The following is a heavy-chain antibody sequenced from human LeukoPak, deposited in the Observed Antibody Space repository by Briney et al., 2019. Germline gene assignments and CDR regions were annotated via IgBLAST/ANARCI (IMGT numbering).Heavy chain of an antibody. CDR3: ARKGAEAGMDV. D-gene: IGHD6-13*01. CDR1: GFTFGDTW. V-gene: IGHV3-30*19. Sequence: GGSLRLSCAASGFTFGDTWMYWVRQAPGKGLDWVAIISYDGSYKYYADSVKGRFTISRDNSNDTLYLQMNSLRADDSGKYYCARKGAEAGMDVWGQGTTVTVSS. CDR2: ISYDGSYK. J-gene: IGHJ6*02.